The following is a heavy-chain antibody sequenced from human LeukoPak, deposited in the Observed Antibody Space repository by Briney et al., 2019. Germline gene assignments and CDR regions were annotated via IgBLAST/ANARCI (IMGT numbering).Heavy chain of an antibody. Sequence: PGESLKISCKGSGYSFTSYWIGWVRQMPGKGLEWMGIIFPGDSNIRYSPSFQGQVTISADKSVSTAYLQWSSLKASDTAMYYCARHVGGSRYYYMDVWGKGTTVSVSS. J-gene: IGHJ6*03. CDR1: GYSFTSYW. V-gene: IGHV5-51*01. CDR2: IFPGDSNI. D-gene: IGHD2-15*01. CDR3: ARHVGGSRYYYMDV.